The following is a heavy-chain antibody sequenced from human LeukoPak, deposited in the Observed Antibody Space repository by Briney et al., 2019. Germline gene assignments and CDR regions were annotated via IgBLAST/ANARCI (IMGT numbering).Heavy chain of an antibody. CDR3: ARDHVVGSFDY. J-gene: IGHJ4*02. V-gene: IGHV3-21*01. Sequence: GGSLRLSCAASGFTFSSYSMNWVRQAPGKGLEWVSSISSSSSYIYYADSVKGRFTISRDNAKNSLYLQMNSLRAEDTAVYCCARDHVVGSFDYWGQGTLVTVSS. CDR2: ISSSSSYI. CDR1: GFTFSSYS. D-gene: IGHD2-15*01.